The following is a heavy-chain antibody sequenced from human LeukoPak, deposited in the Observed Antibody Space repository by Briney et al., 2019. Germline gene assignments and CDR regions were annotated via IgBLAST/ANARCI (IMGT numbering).Heavy chain of an antibody. D-gene: IGHD5-12*01. J-gene: IGHJ5*02. V-gene: IGHV4-39*01. CDR1: GGSISSNNYY. CDR3: ARHEYSGYVES. CDR2: IYYSGSS. Sequence: SETLSLTCTVSGGSISSNNYYWGWIRQPPGKGLEWIGNIYYSGSSYYNPSLKSRVTISVDTSKSQFSLKLSSVTAADTAVYYCARHEYSGYVESWGQGTLVTVSS.